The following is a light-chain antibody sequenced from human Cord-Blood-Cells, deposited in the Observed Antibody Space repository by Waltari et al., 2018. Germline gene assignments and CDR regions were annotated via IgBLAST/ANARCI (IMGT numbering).Light chain of an antibody. CDR2: DAS. CDR3: QQSYSTPFT. CDR1: QSISSW. J-gene: IGKJ3*01. Sequence: TLSASVGDRVTITCRASQSISSWLAWYQQKPGKAPKLLIYDASSLESGVPSRFSGSGSGTEFTLTISSLQPDDFATYYCQQSYSTPFTFGPGTKVDIK. V-gene: IGKV1-5*01.